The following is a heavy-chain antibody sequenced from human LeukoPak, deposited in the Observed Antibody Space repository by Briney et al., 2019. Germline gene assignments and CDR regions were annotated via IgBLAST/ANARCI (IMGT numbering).Heavy chain of an antibody. CDR1: GGSISSGGYY. CDR3: ARERSGKAEWYYYYMDV. J-gene: IGHJ6*03. D-gene: IGHD3-3*01. CDR2: IYYSGST. V-gene: IGHV4-31*03. Sequence: SETLSLTCTVSGGSISSGGYYWSWLRQHPGKGLEWIGYIYYSGSTYYNPSLKSRVTISVDTSKNQFSLKLSSVTAADTAVYYCARERSGKAEWYYYYMDVWGKGTTVTVSS.